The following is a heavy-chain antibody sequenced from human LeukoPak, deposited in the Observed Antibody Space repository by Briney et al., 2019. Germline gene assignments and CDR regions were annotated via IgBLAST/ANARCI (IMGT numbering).Heavy chain of an antibody. CDR3: ARDSESYPSEYYFAY. D-gene: IGHD1-26*01. CDR2: INPNSGGT. J-gene: IGHJ4*02. CDR1: GYTFTGYY. V-gene: IGHV1-2*02. Sequence: ASVKDTCKASGYTFTGYYLHWVRQAPGQGLDWMGWINPNSGGTNYAQKFQGRVTMTRDTSISTAYMELSRLRSDDTAVYYCARDSESYPSEYYFAYWGQGTLVTVSS.